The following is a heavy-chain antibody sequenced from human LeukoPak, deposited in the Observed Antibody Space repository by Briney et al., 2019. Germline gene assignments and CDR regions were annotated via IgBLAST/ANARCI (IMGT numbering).Heavy chain of an antibody. CDR2: ISWNSGSI. CDR3: AKDPQDYYDSSGPYWSFDI. CDR1: GFTFSNYA. V-gene: IGHV3-9*01. D-gene: IGHD3-22*01. Sequence: GGSLRLSCAASGFTFSNYAMSWVRQAPGKGLEWVSGISWNSGSIGYADSVKGRFTISRDNAKNSLYLQMSSLRAEDTALYYCAKDPQDYYDSSGPYWSFDIWGQGTMVTVSS. J-gene: IGHJ3*02.